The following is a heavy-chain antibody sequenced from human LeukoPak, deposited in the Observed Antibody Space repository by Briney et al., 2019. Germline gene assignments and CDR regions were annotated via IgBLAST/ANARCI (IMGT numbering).Heavy chain of an antibody. Sequence: PSETLSLTCGVSGGFISRSNWWSWVRQSPGKGLEWIGEIYRSGSTNYNPSLKGRVTIPTDNSKNEFTLKLNSVTAADTAVYYCARAGSYALEYWGRGTLVTVSS. D-gene: IGHD3-10*01. J-gene: IGHJ4*02. CDR3: ARAGSYALEY. CDR2: IYRSGST. CDR1: GGFISRSNW. V-gene: IGHV4-4*02.